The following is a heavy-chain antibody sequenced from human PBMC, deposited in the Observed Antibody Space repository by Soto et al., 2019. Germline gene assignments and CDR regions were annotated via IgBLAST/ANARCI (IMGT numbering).Heavy chain of an antibody. CDR1: GGTFSSYA. Sequence: QVQLVQSGAEVKKPGSSVKVSCKASGGTFSSYAISWVRQAPGQGLEWMGGIIPISGTANYAQKCQGRVRITGDESRSTAYVAVTSLRPTDTDVYYGARDLGGNSVDGCFDLWGRGTLVTVSS. J-gene: IGHJ2*01. CDR2: IIPISGTA. CDR3: ARDLGGNSVDGCFDL. D-gene: IGHD2-21*02. V-gene: IGHV1-69*12.